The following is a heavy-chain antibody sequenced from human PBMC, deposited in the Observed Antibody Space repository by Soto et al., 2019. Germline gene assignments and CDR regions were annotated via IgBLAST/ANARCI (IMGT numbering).Heavy chain of an antibody. CDR2: ISSNGGTM. J-gene: IGHJ4*02. CDR1: GFTFSSYS. Sequence: PGGSLRLSCAASGFTFSSYSMNWVRQAPGEGLEWVSYISSNGGTMYYADSAKGRFTISRDNAKNSLYLQMSSLRAEDTAVYYCARDRFYYGSSGYYYFDYWGQGTLVTVSS. D-gene: IGHD3-22*01. CDR3: ARDRFYYGSSGYYYFDY. V-gene: IGHV3-48*01.